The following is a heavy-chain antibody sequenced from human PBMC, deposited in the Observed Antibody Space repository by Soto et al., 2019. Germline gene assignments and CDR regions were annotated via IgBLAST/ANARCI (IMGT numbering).Heavy chain of an antibody. D-gene: IGHD3-22*01. J-gene: IGHJ4*02. CDR2: ISGSGGST. CDR1: GFTFSSYA. CDR3: AKDAAFFDDSSGYYPDY. Sequence: GGSLRLSCAASGFTFSSYAMSWVRQAPGKGLEWVSAISGSGGSTYYADSVKGRFTISRDNSKNTLYLQMNSLRAEDTAVYYCAKDAAFFDDSSGYYPDYWGQGTLVTVSS. V-gene: IGHV3-23*01.